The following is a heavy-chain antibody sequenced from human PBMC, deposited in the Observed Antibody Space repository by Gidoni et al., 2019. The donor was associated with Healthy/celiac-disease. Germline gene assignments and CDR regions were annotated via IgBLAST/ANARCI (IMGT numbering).Heavy chain of an antibody. CDR2: IWYDGSNK. CDR1: GFTFRSYG. J-gene: IGHJ4*02. V-gene: IGHV3-33*01. D-gene: IGHD6-19*01. CDR3: ARADAVADFYFDY. Sequence: QVQLVASGGGVVQPGRSLRLSCAASGFTFRSYGLHWVRQAPGKGLEWVAVIWYDGSNKYYAYSVKGRFTISRDNSKNTLYLQMNSLRAEDTAVYYCARADAVADFYFDYWGQGTLVTVSS.